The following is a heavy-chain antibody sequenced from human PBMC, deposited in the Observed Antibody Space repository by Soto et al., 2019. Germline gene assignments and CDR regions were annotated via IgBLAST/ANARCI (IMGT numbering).Heavy chain of an antibody. V-gene: IGHV3-11*01. Sequence: GGSLRLSCAASGFTFSDYYMSWIRQAPGKGLEWVSYISSSGSTIYYADSVKGRFTISRDNAKNSLYLQMNSLRAEDTAVYYCARDQYYYDSSGYYFGSWFDPWGQGTLVTVSS. D-gene: IGHD3-22*01. CDR1: GFTFSDYY. J-gene: IGHJ5*02. CDR3: ARDQYYYDSSGYYFGSWFDP. CDR2: ISSSGSTI.